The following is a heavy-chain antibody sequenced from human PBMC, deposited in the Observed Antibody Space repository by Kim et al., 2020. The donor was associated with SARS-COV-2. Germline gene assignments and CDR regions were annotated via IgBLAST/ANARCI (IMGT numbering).Heavy chain of an antibody. Sequence: SPSFQGHVTISADKSIRTAYLQWSSLKASDTAMYYCARLSSGYYYYGMDVWGQGTTVTVSS. CDR3: ARLSSGYYYYGMDV. V-gene: IGHV5-10-1*01. D-gene: IGHD2-15*01. J-gene: IGHJ6*02.